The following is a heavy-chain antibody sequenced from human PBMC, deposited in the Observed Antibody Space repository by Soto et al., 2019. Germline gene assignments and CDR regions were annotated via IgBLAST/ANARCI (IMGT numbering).Heavy chain of an antibody. CDR3: AKGYSYGVLEPLGY. V-gene: IGHV3-9*01. D-gene: IGHD5-18*01. CDR2: ISWNSGII. J-gene: IGHJ4*02. CDR1: GFTFDDYA. Sequence: PWGSLRLSCAASGFTFDDYAMHWVRQAPGKGLEWVSGISWNSGIIDYADSVKGRFTISRDNAKNSLYLQMNSLRAEDTALYYCAKGYSYGVLEPLGYWGQGTLVTVSS.